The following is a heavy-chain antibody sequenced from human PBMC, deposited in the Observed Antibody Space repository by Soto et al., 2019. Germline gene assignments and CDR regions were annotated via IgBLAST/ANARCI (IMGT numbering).Heavy chain of an antibody. Sequence: GGSLRLSCAASGFTFSSYSMNWVRQAPGKGLEWVSSISSSSSYIYYADSVKGRFTISRDNAKNSLYLQMNSLRAEDTAVYYCAGSGTGDPDYWGQGTLVTVSS. CDR2: ISSSSSYI. J-gene: IGHJ4*02. D-gene: IGHD7-27*01. CDR1: GFTFSSYS. CDR3: AGSGTGDPDY. V-gene: IGHV3-21*01.